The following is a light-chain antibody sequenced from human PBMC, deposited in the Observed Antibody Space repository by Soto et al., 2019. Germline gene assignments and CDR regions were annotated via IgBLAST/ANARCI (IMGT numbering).Light chain of an antibody. CDR1: SSDVGADHSDVRADNS. CDR3: SSYTSSSTPYV. J-gene: IGLJ1*01. V-gene: IGLV2-14*01. Sequence: QSALTQPASVSGSPGQSIAISCTGTSSDVGADHSDVRADNSVSWYQQYPGEAPKLIIYEVNNRPSGVSDRFSGSRSGNTASLTISGLQAEDEAEYYCSSYTSSSTPYVFGTGTKLTVL. CDR2: EVN.